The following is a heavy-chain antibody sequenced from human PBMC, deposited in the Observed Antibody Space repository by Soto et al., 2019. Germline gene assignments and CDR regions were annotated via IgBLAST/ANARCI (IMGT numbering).Heavy chain of an antibody. Sequence: EVQLVESGGGLVQPGGSLRVSCAASGFTFTSYWMQWVRQAPGKGLVLVSRINFDGSGTSYADSVKGRFTISRDNAKNTLHLEMTSLRAEDTAVYFCTINSYVFPFEHWGQGTLVTVSS. V-gene: IGHV3-74*01. CDR3: TINSYVFPFEH. D-gene: IGHD3-16*01. J-gene: IGHJ1*01. CDR2: INFDGSGT. CDR1: GFTFTSYW.